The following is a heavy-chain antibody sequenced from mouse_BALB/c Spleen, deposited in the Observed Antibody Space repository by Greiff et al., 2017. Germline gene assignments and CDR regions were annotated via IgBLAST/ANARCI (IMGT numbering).Heavy chain of an antibody. V-gene: IGHV1-87*01. CDR2: IYPGDGDT. J-gene: IGHJ2*01. Sequence: VKLQQSGAELARPGASVKLSCKASGYTFTSYWMQWVKQRPGQGLEWIGAIYPGDGDTRYTQKFKGKATLTADKSSSTAYMQLSSLASEDSAVYYCARKGEYGNYYFDYWGQGTTLTVSS. D-gene: IGHD2-10*02. CDR3: ARKGEYGNYYFDY. CDR1: GYTFTSYW.